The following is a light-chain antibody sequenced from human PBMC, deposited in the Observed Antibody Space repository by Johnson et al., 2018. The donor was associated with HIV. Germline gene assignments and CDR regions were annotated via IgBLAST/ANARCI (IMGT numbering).Light chain of an antibody. V-gene: IGLV1-51*01. CDR3: GTWYSSLSAGSYV. Sequence: QPVLTQPPSVSAAPGQKVTISCSGSSSNIGNNYVSWYQQLPGTAPKLLIYDNNKRPSGIPDRFSGSKSGTSATLGITGLQTGDEADYYCGTWYSSLSAGSYVFGTGTKVTVL. CDR2: DNN. CDR1: SSNIGNNY. J-gene: IGLJ1*01.